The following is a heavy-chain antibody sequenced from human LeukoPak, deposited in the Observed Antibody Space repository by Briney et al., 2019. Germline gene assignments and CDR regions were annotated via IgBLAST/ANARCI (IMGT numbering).Heavy chain of an antibody. CDR1: GYTFTSYG. CDR3: ARVVEMATIIMYPKNQYYFDY. D-gene: IGHD5-24*01. J-gene: IGHJ4*02. V-gene: IGHV1-18*01. CDR2: ISAYNGNT. Sequence: ASVKVSCKASGYTFTSYGISWVRQAPGQGLEWMGWISAYNGNTNYAQKLQGRVTMTTDTSTSTAYMELRSLRSDDTAVYYCARVVEMATIIMYPKNQYYFDYWGQGTLVTVSS.